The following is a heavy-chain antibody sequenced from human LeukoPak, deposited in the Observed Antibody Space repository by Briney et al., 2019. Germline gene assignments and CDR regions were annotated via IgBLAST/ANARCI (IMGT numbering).Heavy chain of an antibody. CDR1: GGSISSYY. CDR3: ARVGVGYFDSSDYYRPDAFDI. CDR2: IYTSGST. D-gene: IGHD3-22*01. Sequence: SETLSLTCTVSGGSISSYYWSWIRQPAGKGLEWIGRIYTSGSTNYNPSLKSRVTMSVDTSKNQFSLKLSSVTAAVTAVYYCARVGVGYFDSSDYYRPDAFDIWGQGTMVTVSS. J-gene: IGHJ3*02. V-gene: IGHV4-4*07.